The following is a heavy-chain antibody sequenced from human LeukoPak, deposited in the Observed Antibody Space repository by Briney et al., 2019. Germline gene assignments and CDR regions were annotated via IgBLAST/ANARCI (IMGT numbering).Heavy chain of an antibody. CDR1: GGSISSYY. CDR3: ARHYYDFWSGYLFDP. V-gene: IGHV4-59*01. D-gene: IGHD3-3*01. CDR2: IYYSGST. Sequence: SETLSLTCTASGGSISSYYWSWIRQPPGKGLEWIGYIYYSGSTNYNPSLKSRVTISVDTSKNQFSLKLSSVTAADTAVYYCARHYYDFWSGYLFDPWGQGTLVTVSS. J-gene: IGHJ5*02.